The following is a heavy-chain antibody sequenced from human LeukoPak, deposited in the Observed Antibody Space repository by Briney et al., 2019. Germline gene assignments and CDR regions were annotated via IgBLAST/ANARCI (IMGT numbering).Heavy chain of an antibody. Sequence: GGSLRLSCEVSGFPFSSHAMSWVRQAPGRGLEWVSGISISSDMTYYADSVQGRFIISRDNSKNTVFLQMDSLRVEDTAVYYCAKGVLRSSPDHWGQGTLVTVSS. CDR1: GFPFSSHA. CDR3: AKGVLRSSPDH. CDR2: ISISSDMT. V-gene: IGHV3-23*01. D-gene: IGHD5-12*01. J-gene: IGHJ4*02.